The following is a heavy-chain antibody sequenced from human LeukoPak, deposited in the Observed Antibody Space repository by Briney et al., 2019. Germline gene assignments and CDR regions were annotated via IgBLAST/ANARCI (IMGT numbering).Heavy chain of an antibody. Sequence: GGSLRLSCAASGFTFSSYSMNWVRQAPGKGLEWVSYISSSSSTIYYADSVKGRFTISRDNAKNSLYLQMNSLRAEDTAVYYCARDLFGTPSWFDPWGQGTLVTVSS. V-gene: IGHV3-48*04. CDR3: ARDLFGTPSWFDP. CDR1: GFTFSSYS. CDR2: ISSSSSTI. D-gene: IGHD3-10*02. J-gene: IGHJ5*02.